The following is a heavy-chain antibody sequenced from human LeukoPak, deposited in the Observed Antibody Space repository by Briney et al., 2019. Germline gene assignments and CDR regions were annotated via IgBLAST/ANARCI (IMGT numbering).Heavy chain of an antibody. CDR3: ARDDSDERIVATVSREGDYFDY. D-gene: IGHD5-12*01. Sequence: GGSLRLSCAASGFTFSTYAMHWVRQAPGKGLEWVAVISYDGGKKYYADSVKGRFTISRDNSKNMLYLQMNSLRPEDTAVYYCARDDSDERIVATVSREGDYFDYWGQGTLVTVSS. CDR2: ISYDGGKK. V-gene: IGHV3-30*04. CDR1: GFTFSTYA. J-gene: IGHJ4*02.